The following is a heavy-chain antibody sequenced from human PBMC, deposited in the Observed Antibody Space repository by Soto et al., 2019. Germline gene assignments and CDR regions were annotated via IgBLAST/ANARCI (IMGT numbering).Heavy chain of an antibody. CDR1: GGSISSSNW. Sequence: QVQLQESGPGLVKPSGTLSLTCAVSGGSISSSNWWSWVRQPPGKGLEWIGEIYHSGSTNYNPSLKSRVTLSVDKSKNQFSLKLSSVTAAYTAVYYCARVSGSYYYGMDVWGQGTTVTVSS. J-gene: IGHJ6*02. V-gene: IGHV4-4*02. CDR3: ARVSGSYYYGMDV. CDR2: IYHSGST. D-gene: IGHD1-26*01.